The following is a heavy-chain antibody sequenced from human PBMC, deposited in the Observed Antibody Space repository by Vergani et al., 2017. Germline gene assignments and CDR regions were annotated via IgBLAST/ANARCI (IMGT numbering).Heavy chain of an antibody. J-gene: IGHJ5*02. D-gene: IGHD3-3*01. V-gene: IGHV3-74*01. CDR2: MNGDGDTI. CDR3: ARARKXRFGVVWENWFDP. CDR1: GFTFNEYW. Sequence: EVALVESGGGLVQPGGSLRLSCAASGFTFNEYWMHWARQVPGKGLVWVSGMNGDGDTISYADSVKGRFTISRDNAKNTLFLQMNSLRAEDTAVYYCARARKXRFGVVWENWFDPWGQGTLVTVSS.